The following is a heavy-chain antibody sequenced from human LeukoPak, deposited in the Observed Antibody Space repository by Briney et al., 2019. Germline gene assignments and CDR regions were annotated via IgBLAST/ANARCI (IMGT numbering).Heavy chain of an antibody. CDR2: IYHSGST. J-gene: IGHJ6*03. V-gene: IGHV4-30-2*01. CDR1: GGSISSGGYS. CDR3: ARAPLTKLAAAFHYYYYYMDV. D-gene: IGHD6-13*01. Sequence: PSQTLSLTCAVSGGSISSGGYSWSWIRQPPGKGLEWIGYIYHSGSTYYNPSLKSRVTISVDRSKNQFSLKLSSVTAADTAVYYCARAPLTKLAAAFHYYYYYMDVWGKGTTVTVSS.